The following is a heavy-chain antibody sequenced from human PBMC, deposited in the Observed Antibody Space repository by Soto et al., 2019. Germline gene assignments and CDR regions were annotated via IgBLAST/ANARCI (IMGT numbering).Heavy chain of an antibody. V-gene: IGHV1-69*01. D-gene: IGHD2-2*02. Sequence: QVQLVQSGAEVKKPGSSVKVSCKASGGTFSSYAISWVRQAPGQGLEWMGGIIPIFGTANYAQKFQGRVTITADESTSTAYMELSSLRSEDTAVYYCARGCSSTSCYTENAFDIWGQGKMVTVSS. J-gene: IGHJ3*02. CDR3: ARGCSSTSCYTENAFDI. CDR1: GGTFSSYA. CDR2: IIPIFGTA.